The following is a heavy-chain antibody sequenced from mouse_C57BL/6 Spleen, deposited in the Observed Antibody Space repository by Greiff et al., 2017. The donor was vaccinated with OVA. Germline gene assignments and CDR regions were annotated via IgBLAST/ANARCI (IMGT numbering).Heavy chain of an antibody. CDR2: INYDGSST. J-gene: IGHJ2*01. D-gene: IGHD1-1*01. CDR3: ARRDYYGSSLDY. V-gene: IGHV5-16*01. Sequence: EVKVVESEGGLVQPGSSMKLSCTASGFTFSDYYMAWVRQVPEKGLEWVANINYDGSSTYYLDSLKSRFIISRDNAKNILYLQMSSLKSEDTATYYCARRDYYGSSLDYWGLGTTLTVSS. CDR1: GFTFSDYY.